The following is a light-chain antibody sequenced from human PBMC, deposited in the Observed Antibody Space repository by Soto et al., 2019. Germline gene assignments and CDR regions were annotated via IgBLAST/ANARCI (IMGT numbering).Light chain of an antibody. J-gene: IGLJ2*01. Sequence: QSVLTQPASVSGSPGQSITISCTGTSSDVGGYNYVSWYQQHPGKSPKLMIYDVSNRPSGVSNRFSGSKSGNTASLTISGLQAEDEADYYCSSYTISSTLHVVFGGGTKLTVL. CDR3: SSYTISSTLHVV. CDR1: SSDVGGYNY. CDR2: DVS. V-gene: IGLV2-14*01.